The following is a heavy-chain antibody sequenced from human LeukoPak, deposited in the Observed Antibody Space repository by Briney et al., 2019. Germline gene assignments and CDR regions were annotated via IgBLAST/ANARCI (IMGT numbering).Heavy chain of an antibody. CDR3: ARSAPDSSGYYPRLPFDY. V-gene: IGHV4-39*01. D-gene: IGHD3-22*01. J-gene: IGHJ4*02. Sequence: SETLSLTCTVSGGSISSSSYYWGWIRQPPGKGLEWIGSIYYSGSTYYNPSLKSRVTISVDTSKNQFSLKLSSVTAADTAVYYCARSAPDSSGYYPRLPFDYWGQGTLVTVSS. CDR1: GGSISSSSYY. CDR2: IYYSGST.